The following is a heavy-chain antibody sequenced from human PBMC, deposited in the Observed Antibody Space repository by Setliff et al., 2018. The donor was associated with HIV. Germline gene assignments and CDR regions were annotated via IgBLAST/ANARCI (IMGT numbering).Heavy chain of an antibody. D-gene: IGHD3-9*01. CDR1: GYTFSEYA. CDR3: ARADYDLLTGSYGALDS. Sequence: ASVKVSCKASGYTFSEYAIHWVRQAPGQRLKWMGRIDTDNGYRRYSPKLQGRVTITADTSTSTTYMEMSSLKSEDTAFYFCARADYDLLTGSYGALDSWGQGTLVTVSS. V-gene: IGHV1-3*04. CDR2: IDTDNGYR. J-gene: IGHJ4*02.